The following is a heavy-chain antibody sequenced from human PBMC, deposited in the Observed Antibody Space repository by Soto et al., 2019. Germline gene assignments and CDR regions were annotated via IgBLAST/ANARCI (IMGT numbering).Heavy chain of an antibody. J-gene: IGHJ4*02. D-gene: IGHD5-18*01. Sequence: ASVKVSCKASGYTFTSYYMHWVRQAPGQGLEWMGIINPSGGSTSYAQELQGRVTMTRDTSTSTVYMELSSLGSEDTAVYYCAISGSRYGYHXWGQATLVTVSX. CDR1: GYTFTSYY. CDR3: AISGSRYGYHX. V-gene: IGHV1-46*01. CDR2: INPSGGST.